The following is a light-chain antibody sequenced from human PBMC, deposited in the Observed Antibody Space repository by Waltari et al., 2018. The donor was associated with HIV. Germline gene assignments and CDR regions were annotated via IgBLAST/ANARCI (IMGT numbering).Light chain of an antibody. CDR2: EVS. CDR3: CAYAGSTTYVI. J-gene: IGLJ2*01. Sequence: QSALTQPASVSGSPGPSITISCPGTSSAVGGYNLVSWYQQHPGKAPKLMIYEVSKRPSGVSNRFSGSKSGNTASLTISGLQAEDEADYYCCAYAGSTTYVIFGGGTKLTVL. V-gene: IGLV2-23*02. CDR1: SSAVGGYNL.